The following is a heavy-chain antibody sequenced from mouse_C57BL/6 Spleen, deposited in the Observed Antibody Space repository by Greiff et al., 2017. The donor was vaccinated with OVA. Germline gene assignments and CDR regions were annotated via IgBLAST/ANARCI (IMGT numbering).Heavy chain of an antibody. CDR2: IDPSDSYT. Sequence: VQLQQPGAELVMPGASVKLSCKASGYTFTSYWMHWVKQRPGQGLEWIGEIDPSDSYTNYNQKFKGKSTLTVDKSSSTAYMQLSSLTSEDSAVYYCARAGYYGNLAYWGQGTLVTVSA. CDR1: GYTFTSYW. CDR3: ARAGYYGNLAY. V-gene: IGHV1-69*01. J-gene: IGHJ3*01. D-gene: IGHD2-1*01.